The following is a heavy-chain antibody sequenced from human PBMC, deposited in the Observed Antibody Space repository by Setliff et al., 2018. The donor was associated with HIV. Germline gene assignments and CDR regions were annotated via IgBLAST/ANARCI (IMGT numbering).Heavy chain of an antibody. J-gene: IGHJ3*02. V-gene: IGHV4-30-2*01. CDR2: IFHSGST. CDR1: GGSISSGGYS. Sequence: SETLSLTCAVSGGSISSGGYSWSWIRQPPGKGLEWIAYIFHSGSTHYNPSLKSRVTISVDTSKNQLSLSLSFVTAADTAVYYCARGKSGSYDAYDMWGQGTMVTVSS. D-gene: IGHD5-12*01. CDR3: ARGKSGSYDAYDM.